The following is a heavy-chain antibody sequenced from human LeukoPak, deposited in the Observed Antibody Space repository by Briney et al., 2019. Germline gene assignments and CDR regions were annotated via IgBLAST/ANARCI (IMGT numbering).Heavy chain of an antibody. CDR2: IYSGGST. D-gene: IGHD2-21*01. V-gene: IGHV3-53*01. Sequence: GGSLRLSCAASGFTVSSNHMSWVRQAPGKGLEWVSVIYSGGSTYYADSVKGRFTISRDNSKNTLYLQMNSLRAEDTAVYYCAKDRRIVVVAAGYWGQGTLVTVSS. CDR1: GFTVSSNH. J-gene: IGHJ4*02. CDR3: AKDRRIVVVAAGY.